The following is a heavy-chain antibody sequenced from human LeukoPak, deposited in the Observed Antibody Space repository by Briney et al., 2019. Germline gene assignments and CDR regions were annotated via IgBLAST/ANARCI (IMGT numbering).Heavy chain of an antibody. Sequence: GGSLRLSCAASGFTFSSYWMHWVRQAPGKGLVWVSRINSDGSSTNYADSVKGRFTISRDNAKNTLYLQMNSLRAEDTAVYYCARGSSGWCYFDYWGQGTLVTVSS. J-gene: IGHJ4*02. CDR1: GFTFSSYW. D-gene: IGHD6-19*01. V-gene: IGHV3-74*01. CDR2: INSDGSST. CDR3: ARGSSGWCYFDY.